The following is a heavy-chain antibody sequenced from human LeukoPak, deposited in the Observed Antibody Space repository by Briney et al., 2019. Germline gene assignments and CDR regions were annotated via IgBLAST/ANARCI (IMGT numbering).Heavy chain of an antibody. J-gene: IGHJ6*04. D-gene: IGHD3-10*01. V-gene: IGHV3-74*01. CDR2: INSDGSST. CDR3: ARGRNTMVRGSPYGMDV. Sequence: GGSLRLSCAASGFTFSSCWMHWVRQAPGKGLVWVSRINSDGSSTSYADSVKGRFTIPRDNAKNTLYLQMNSLRAEDTAVYYCARGRNTMVRGSPYGMDVWGKGTTVTVSS. CDR1: GFTFSSCW.